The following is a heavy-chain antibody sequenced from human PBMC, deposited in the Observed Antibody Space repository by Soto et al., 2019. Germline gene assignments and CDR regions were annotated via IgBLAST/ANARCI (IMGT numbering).Heavy chain of an antibody. CDR2: INPSGGST. V-gene: IGHV1-46*01. D-gene: IGHD3-16*01. Sequence: ASVKVSCKASGYSFTNYYIYWVRQAPGQGLEWMGIINPSGGSTGYTQKFQGRVSMTRETSTSTVYMELSSLRSEDTAVYYCARDLHRGGEGTYNYYYGMDVWGQGTPVTVSS. CDR1: GYSFTNYY. CDR3: ARDLHRGGEGTYNYYYGMDV. J-gene: IGHJ6*02.